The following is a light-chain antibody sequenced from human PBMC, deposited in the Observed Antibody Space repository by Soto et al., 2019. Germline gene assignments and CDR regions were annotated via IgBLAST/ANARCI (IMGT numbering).Light chain of an antibody. CDR3: QSYDSSLSAWV. Sequence: QPVLTQPPSVSGAPGQRVTMSCTGSSSNIGAGYDVHWYQELPGTAPKPLIYGNSNRPSGVPDRFSGSRSGTSASLAITGLQAEDEADYYCQSYDSSLSAWVFGGGTKVTVL. J-gene: IGLJ3*02. CDR1: SSNIGAGYD. V-gene: IGLV1-40*01. CDR2: GNS.